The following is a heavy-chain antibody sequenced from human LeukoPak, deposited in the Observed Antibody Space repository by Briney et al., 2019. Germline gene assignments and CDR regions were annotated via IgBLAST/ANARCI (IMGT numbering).Heavy chain of an antibody. Sequence: SETLSLTCAVSGGSISSGGYSWSWIRQPPGKGLEWIGYIYHSGSTYYNPSLKSRVTISVDRSKNQFSLKLSPVTAADTAVYYCARVGAIHDAFDIWGQGTMVTVSS. V-gene: IGHV4-30-2*01. CDR3: ARVGAIHDAFDI. J-gene: IGHJ3*02. CDR1: GGSISSGGYS. D-gene: IGHD1-26*01. CDR2: IYHSGST.